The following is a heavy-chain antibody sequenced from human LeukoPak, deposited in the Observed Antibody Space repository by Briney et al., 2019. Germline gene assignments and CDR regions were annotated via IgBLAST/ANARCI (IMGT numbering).Heavy chain of an antibody. CDR2: IYTSGST. J-gene: IGHJ4*02. CDR1: GGSISSYY. V-gene: IGHV4-4*07. Sequence: SETLSLTCTVSGGSISSYYWSWIRQPAGKGLEWIGRIYTSGSTNYNPSLKSRVTMSVDTSKNQFSLKLCSVTAADTAVYYCARDGARWLQFRYYFDYWGQGTLVTVSS. CDR3: ARDGARWLQFRYYFDY. D-gene: IGHD5-24*01.